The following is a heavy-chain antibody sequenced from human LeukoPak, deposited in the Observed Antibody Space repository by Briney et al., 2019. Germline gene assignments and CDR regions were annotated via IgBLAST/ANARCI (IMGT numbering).Heavy chain of an antibody. CDR2: TWYDGSNN. D-gene: IGHD3-10*01. CDR1: GFSFSEHG. V-gene: IGHV3-33*01. J-gene: IGHJ3*02. Sequence: PGGSRRLSCAASGFSFSEHGMHWVRQAPGKGPEWVTVTWYDGSNNHYADSVKGRFTISRDNSKNTVFLEMNSLRAEDTAVYHCARDRYFGSDGFDIWGPGTMVIVSS. CDR3: ARDRYFGSDGFDI.